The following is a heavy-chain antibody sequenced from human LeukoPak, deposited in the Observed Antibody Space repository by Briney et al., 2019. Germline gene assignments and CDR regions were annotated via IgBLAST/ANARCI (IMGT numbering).Heavy chain of an antibody. J-gene: IGHJ4*02. CDR1: GYTFTSYG. V-gene: IGHV1-18*01. CDR3: ARRYCSGGSCLYYFDH. Sequence: AASVKVSCKASGYTFTSYGISWVRQAPGQGLEWMGWISAYNGNTNYAQKLQGRVTMTTDTSTSTAYMELRSLRSDDTAVYYCARRYCSGGSCLYYFDHWGQGTLVTVSS. CDR2: ISAYNGNT. D-gene: IGHD2-15*01.